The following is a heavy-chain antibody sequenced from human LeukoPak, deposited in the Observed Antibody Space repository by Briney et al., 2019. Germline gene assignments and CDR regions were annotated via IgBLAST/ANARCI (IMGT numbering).Heavy chain of an antibody. CDR3: ARRQLIRGRDYYYMDI. J-gene: IGHJ6*03. CDR2: IYYSGST. D-gene: IGHD3-16*01. V-gene: IGHV4-39*07. Sequence: SETLSLTCTVSGGSISSSSYYWGWIRQPPGKGLEWIGSIYYSGSTYYNPSLKSRVTISVDTSKNQFSLKLNAVTAADTAIYYCARRQLIRGRDYYYMDIWGNGITVIVSS. CDR1: GGSISSSSYY.